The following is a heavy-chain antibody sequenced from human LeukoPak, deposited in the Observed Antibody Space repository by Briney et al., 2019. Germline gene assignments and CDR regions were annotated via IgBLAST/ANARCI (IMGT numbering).Heavy chain of an antibody. V-gene: IGHV4-4*07. D-gene: IGHD6-13*01. CDR2: IYTSGST. Sequence: SETLSLTCSVSGASITGYYWSWIRQPAGKGLEWIGRIYTSGSTDYNPSLRSRVTMSVDTSKNQFSLRLSSVNAADTAVYYCARDILATSIAAPYYWGQGTLVTVSS. J-gene: IGHJ4*02. CDR3: ARDILATSIAAPYY. CDR1: GASITGYY.